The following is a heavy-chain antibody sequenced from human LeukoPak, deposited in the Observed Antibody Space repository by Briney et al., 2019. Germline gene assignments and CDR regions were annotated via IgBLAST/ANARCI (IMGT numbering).Heavy chain of an antibody. CDR1: GYTFTGYY. Sequence: ASVKVSCKASGYTFTGYYMHWVRQAPGQGLEWMGWINPNSGGTNYAQKFQGRVTMTRDTSISTAYMELSRLRSDDTAVYYCARTAEYQLLYFGAFDIWGQGTMVTVSS. CDR3: ARTAEYQLLYFGAFDI. CDR2: INPNSGGT. J-gene: IGHJ3*02. D-gene: IGHD2-2*02. V-gene: IGHV1-2*02.